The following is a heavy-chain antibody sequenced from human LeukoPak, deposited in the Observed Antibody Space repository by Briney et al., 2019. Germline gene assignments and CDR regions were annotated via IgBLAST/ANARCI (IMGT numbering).Heavy chain of an antibody. D-gene: IGHD3-10*01. J-gene: IGHJ5*02. CDR3: ASGFGET. CDR1: GFTFGDYA. CDR2: IRSKAYGGTT. Sequence: GGSLRLSCTASGFTFGDYAMSWVRQAPGKGLEWVGFIRSKAYGGTTEYAASVKGRFTISRDDSKSIAYLQMNSLKTEDTAVYYCASGFGETWSQGTLVTVSS. V-gene: IGHV3-49*04.